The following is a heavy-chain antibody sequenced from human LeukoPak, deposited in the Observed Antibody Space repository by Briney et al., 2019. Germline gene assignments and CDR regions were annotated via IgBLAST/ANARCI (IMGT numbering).Heavy chain of an antibody. D-gene: IGHD4-17*01. CDR1: GFTFSSYK. J-gene: IGHJ4*02. V-gene: IGHV3-21*01. CDR2: ISSSSSYI. CDR3: ARGHTTVSTFFDY. Sequence: GGSLRLSCAASGFTFSSYKMNWVRQAPGKGLEWVSSISSSSSYIYYADSVKGRFTISRDNAKNSLYLQMNTLRAEDTAVYYCARGHTTVSTFFDYWGQGTLVTVSS.